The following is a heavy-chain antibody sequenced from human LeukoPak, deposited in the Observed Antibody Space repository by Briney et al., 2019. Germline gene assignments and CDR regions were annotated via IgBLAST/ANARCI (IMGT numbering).Heavy chain of an antibody. Sequence: VASVKVSCKVSGYTLTELSMHWVRQAPGKGSEWRGGFDPEDGETIYAQKFQGRVTMTEDTSTDTACMELSSLRSEDTAVYYCATDRRVEQWLVRGWFDPWGQGTLVTVSS. CDR1: GYTLTELS. V-gene: IGHV1-24*01. CDR3: ATDRRVEQWLVRGWFDP. J-gene: IGHJ5*02. D-gene: IGHD6-19*01. CDR2: FDPEDGET.